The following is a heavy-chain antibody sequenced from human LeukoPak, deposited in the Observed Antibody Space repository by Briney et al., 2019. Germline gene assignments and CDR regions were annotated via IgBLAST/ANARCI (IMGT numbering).Heavy chain of an antibody. CDR1: GGSFSGYY. CDR2: INHSGST. V-gene: IGHV4-34*01. D-gene: IGHD3-10*01. Sequence: PSETLSLTCAVYGGSFSGYYWSWIRQPPGKGLEWIGEINHSGSTNYNPSLKSRVTISVDTSKNQFSLKLSSVTAPDTAVYYCASSMVRGVSNYYYGMDVWGQGTTVTVSS. CDR3: ASSMVRGVSNYYYGMDV. J-gene: IGHJ6*02.